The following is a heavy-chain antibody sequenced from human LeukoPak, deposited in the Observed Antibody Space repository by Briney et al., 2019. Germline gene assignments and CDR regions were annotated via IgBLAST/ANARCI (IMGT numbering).Heavy chain of an antibody. J-gene: IGHJ4*02. D-gene: IGHD6-13*01. CDR2: FYYSGST. Sequence: SETLSPTCTVSGGSISTYYWSWIRQPPGKGLEWIGYFYYSGSTNYNPFLKSRVTISVDTSKNQFSLKLSSVTAADTAVYYCARVSSGSNLWGQGTLVTVSS. V-gene: IGHV4-59*01. CDR1: GGSISTYY. CDR3: ARVSSGSNL.